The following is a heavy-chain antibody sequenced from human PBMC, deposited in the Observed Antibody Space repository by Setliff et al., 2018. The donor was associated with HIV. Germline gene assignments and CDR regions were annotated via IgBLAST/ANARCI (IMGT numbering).Heavy chain of an antibody. CDR2: IYYSGRTSHGGST. V-gene: IGHV4-30-4*08. Sequence: SETLSLTCTVSGDSITSGGYSWTWIRQPPGKALEWVGYIYYSGRTSHGGSTYYNPSVASRITISGDTSKNQFSLKLTSVTAADTAIYYCARENGWLFGWFDPWGQGTPVTVSS. J-gene: IGHJ5*02. CDR1: GDSITSGGYS. D-gene: IGHD3-22*01. CDR3: ARENGWLFGWFDP.